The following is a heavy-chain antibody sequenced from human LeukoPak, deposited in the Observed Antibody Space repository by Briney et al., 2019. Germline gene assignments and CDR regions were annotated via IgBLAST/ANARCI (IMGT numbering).Heavy chain of an antibody. CDR1: GGSLSSDSYY. V-gene: IGHV4-61*02. Sequence: SETLSLTCTGSGGSLSSDSYYWSWIRQPAGKALEWLGRIHSSESTNYNPSLKSRVTISVDTSENHLSLKVTSVTAADTAVYYCARGEHEGSGYWGYYFDQWGQGTLVTVSS. CDR2: IHSSEST. D-gene: IGHD3-22*01. J-gene: IGHJ4*02. CDR3: ARGEHEGSGYWGYYFDQ.